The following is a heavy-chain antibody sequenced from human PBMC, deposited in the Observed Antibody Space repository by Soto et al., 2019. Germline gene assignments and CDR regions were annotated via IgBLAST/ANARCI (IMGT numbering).Heavy chain of an antibody. CDR3: ASDRGYTGYDFAY. CDR2: INHDSGTI. Sequence: EVQLVESGGGLVQPGGSLRLSCAASGFTFSRYAMNWVRQAPGKGLEWVSYINHDSGTIYYADSVKGRFTISRDNANNLLSLQMNSLRAEDTAVYYCASDRGYTGYDFAYWGQGTLLTVSS. J-gene: IGHJ4*02. D-gene: IGHD5-12*01. CDR1: GFTFSRYA. V-gene: IGHV3-48*01.